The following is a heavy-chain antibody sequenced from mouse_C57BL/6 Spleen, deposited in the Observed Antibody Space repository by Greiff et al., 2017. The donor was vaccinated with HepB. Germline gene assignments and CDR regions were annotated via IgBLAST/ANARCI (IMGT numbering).Heavy chain of an antibody. D-gene: IGHD2-5*01. CDR3: AKKSPALYYSNYGGYFDV. Sequence: VKLVESGPGLVAPSQSLSITCTVSGFSLTSYGVSWVRQPPGKGLEWLGVIWGDGSTNYHSALISRLSISKDNSKSQVFLKLNSLQTDDTATYYCAKKSPALYYSNYGGYFDVWGTGTTVTVSS. CDR2: IWGDGST. J-gene: IGHJ1*03. CDR1: GFSLTSYG. V-gene: IGHV2-3*01.